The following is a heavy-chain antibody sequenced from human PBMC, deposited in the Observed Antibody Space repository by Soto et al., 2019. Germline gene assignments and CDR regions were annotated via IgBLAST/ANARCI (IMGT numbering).Heavy chain of an antibody. Sequence: QVQLVQSGAEVKKPGASVKVSCKASGYTFTSYGISWVRQAPGQGLEWMGWIRAYNGNTNDAQKLQGRVTMTTNTPTSTAYMELRSLGSDDTAVYYCARDAPAADYWGQGTLVTVSS. CDR2: IRAYNGNT. J-gene: IGHJ4*02. V-gene: IGHV1-18*01. CDR1: GYTFTSYG. CDR3: ARDAPAADY.